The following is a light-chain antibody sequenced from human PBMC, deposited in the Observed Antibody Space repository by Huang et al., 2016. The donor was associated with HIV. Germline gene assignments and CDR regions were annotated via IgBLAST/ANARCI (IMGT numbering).Light chain of an antibody. J-gene: IGKJ2*01. CDR2: LGS. V-gene: IGKV2-28*01. CDR1: QSLLHSNGYSY. CDR3: MQALQTPYT. Sequence: DIVMTQFPLSLPIIPGEPASISCRSTQSLLHSNGYSYLDWYLQKPGQSPQLLIYLGSNRASGVPDRFSGSGSGTDFTLKINRVEAEDVGVYYCMQALQTPYTFGQGTKLEIK.